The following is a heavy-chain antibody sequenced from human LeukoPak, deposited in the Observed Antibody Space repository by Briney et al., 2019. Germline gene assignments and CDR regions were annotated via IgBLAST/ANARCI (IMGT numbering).Heavy chain of an antibody. D-gene: IGHD4-17*01. CDR2: IGSSGSII. Sequence: GGSLRLSCAASGFSFSDYFISWIRQAPGKGPEWVSSIGSSGSIIYYADSVKGRFSISRDNAKNSVYLQMNSLRAEDTAVYYCARWGIYGDSRNWYFDIWGRGTLVTVS. CDR1: GFSFSDYF. V-gene: IGHV3-11*01. CDR3: ARWGIYGDSRNWYFDI. J-gene: IGHJ2*01.